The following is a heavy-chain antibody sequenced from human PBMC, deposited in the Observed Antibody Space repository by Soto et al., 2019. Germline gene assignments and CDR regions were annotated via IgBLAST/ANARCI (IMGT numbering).Heavy chain of an antibody. Sequence: GGSLRLSCAASGFTFSSYGMHWVRQAPGKRLEWVAVIWYDGSNKYYADSVKGRFTISRDNSKNTLYLQMNSLRAEDTAVYYCARDQRSIFGVVIIGEPDAFDIWGQGTMVTVSS. D-gene: IGHD3-3*01. CDR3: ARDQRSIFGVVIIGEPDAFDI. V-gene: IGHV3-33*01. J-gene: IGHJ3*02. CDR2: IWYDGSNK. CDR1: GFTFSSYG.